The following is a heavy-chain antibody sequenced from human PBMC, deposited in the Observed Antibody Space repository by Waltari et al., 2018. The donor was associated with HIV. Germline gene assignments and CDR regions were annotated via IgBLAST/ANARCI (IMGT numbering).Heavy chain of an antibody. V-gene: IGHV3-7*01. J-gene: IGHJ6*02. CDR3: ARIGTFPHNYAIDF. D-gene: IGHD1-26*01. CDR2: IKDDGSEK. Sequence: EVQLMESGGGLVQSGGSLRISCAASGFTFTTYWSGWVRQTPGKGLEWVAYIKDDGSEKYYMGSVKGRFTISRDNTKNSMFLQMNSLRAEDTAVYYCARIGTFPHNYAIDFWGQGTTVTVSS. CDR1: GFTFTTYW.